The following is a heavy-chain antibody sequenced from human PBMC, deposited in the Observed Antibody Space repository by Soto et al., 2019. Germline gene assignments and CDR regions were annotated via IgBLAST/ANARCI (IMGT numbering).Heavy chain of an antibody. CDR2: IIPIFGTA. Sequence: QVQLVQSGAEVKKPGSSVKVSCKASGGTFSSYAISWVRQAPGQGLEWMGGIIPIFGTANYAQTFKGRVTIPADEYTSTAYMELSSLRSEDTAVYYCARSSGWYNPYYFDYWGQGPLVTVSS. D-gene: IGHD6-19*01. V-gene: IGHV1-69*01. CDR3: ARSSGWYNPYYFDY. CDR1: GGTFSSYA. J-gene: IGHJ4*02.